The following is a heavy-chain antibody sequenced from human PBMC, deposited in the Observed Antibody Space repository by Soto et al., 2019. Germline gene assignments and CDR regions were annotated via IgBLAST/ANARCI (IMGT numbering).Heavy chain of an antibody. CDR3: ARVVGYSSNNYYYYGRDV. J-gene: IGHJ6*02. V-gene: IGHV4-59*01. CDR2: IYYSGST. D-gene: IGHD6-19*01. CDR1: GGSISSYY. Sequence: QVQLQESGPGLVKPSETLSLTCTVSGGSISSYYWSWIRQPPGKGLEWIGYIYYSGSTNYNPSLKSRVTISVDTSKNPFSLKLSSVTAADTAVYYCARVVGYSSNNYYYYGRDVWGQGTTVTVSS.